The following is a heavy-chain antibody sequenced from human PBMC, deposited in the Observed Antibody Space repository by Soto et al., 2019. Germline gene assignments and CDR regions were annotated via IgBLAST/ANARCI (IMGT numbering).Heavy chain of an antibody. V-gene: IGHV3-13*01. Sequence: PGGSLRLSCAASGFTFSSYDMHWVRQATGKGLEWVSAIGTAGDTYYPGSVKGRFTISRENAKNSLYLQMNSLRAEDTAVYYCARDQGSDTAMAMYGMDVWGQGTTVTVSS. CDR3: ARDQGSDTAMAMYGMDV. CDR2: IGTAGDT. D-gene: IGHD5-18*01. J-gene: IGHJ6*02. CDR1: GFTFSSYD.